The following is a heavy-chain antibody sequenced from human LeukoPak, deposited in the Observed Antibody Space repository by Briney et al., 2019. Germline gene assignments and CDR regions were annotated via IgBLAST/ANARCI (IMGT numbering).Heavy chain of an antibody. D-gene: IGHD1-7*01. Sequence: SVKVSCKASGGTFSSYAISWVRQAPGQGLEWMGGIIPIFGTANYAQKFQGRVTITADESTSTAYMELSSLRSEDTAVYYCARNRGRGTSRYFDYWGQGTLVTVSS. CDR2: IIPIFGTA. CDR3: ARNRGRGTSRYFDY. CDR1: GGTFSSYA. J-gene: IGHJ4*02. V-gene: IGHV1-69*13.